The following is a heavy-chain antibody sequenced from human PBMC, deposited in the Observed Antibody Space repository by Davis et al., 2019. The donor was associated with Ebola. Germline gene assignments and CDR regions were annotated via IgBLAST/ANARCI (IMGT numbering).Heavy chain of an antibody. Sequence: GESLKISCAASGFTFSSYGMHWVRQARGKWLEWVAVIWYDGSNKYYADSVKGRFTISRDNSKNTLYLQMNSLRAEDTAVYYCAREVYDFWSGYYTRRFDYWGQGTLVTVSS. D-gene: IGHD3-3*01. CDR1: GFTFSSYG. CDR3: AREVYDFWSGYYTRRFDY. CDR2: IWYDGSNK. V-gene: IGHV3-33*01. J-gene: IGHJ4*02.